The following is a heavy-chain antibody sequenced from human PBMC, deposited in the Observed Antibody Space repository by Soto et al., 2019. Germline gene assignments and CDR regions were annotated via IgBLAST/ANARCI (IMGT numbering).Heavy chain of an antibody. D-gene: IGHD5-12*01. J-gene: IGHJ4*02. CDR2: ISYDGSNK. V-gene: IGHV3-30-3*01. CDR3: ARDRDGYNHYFDY. Sequence: PGGSLRLSCEASGFTFSSYAMHWVRQAPGKGLEWVAVISYDGSNKYYADSVKGRFTISRDNSKNTLYLQMNSLRAEDTAVYYCARDRDGYNHYFDYWGQGTLVTVSS. CDR1: GFTFSSYA.